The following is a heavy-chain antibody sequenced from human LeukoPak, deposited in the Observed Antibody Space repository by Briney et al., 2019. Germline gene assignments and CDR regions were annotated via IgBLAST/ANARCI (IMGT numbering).Heavy chain of an antibody. CDR1: GGSISSSYW. D-gene: IGHD2-2*01. CDR2: IYHGGST. V-gene: IGHV4-4*02. J-gene: IGHJ4*02. CDR3: ARHPPRGSSTSCCPR. Sequence: SETLSLTCAVSGGSISSSYWWSWVRQPPGKGLEWIGEIYHGGSTNYNPSLKSRATISVDKSKNQFSLNLTSVTAADTAVYYCARHPPRGSSTSCCPRWGQGTLVTVSS.